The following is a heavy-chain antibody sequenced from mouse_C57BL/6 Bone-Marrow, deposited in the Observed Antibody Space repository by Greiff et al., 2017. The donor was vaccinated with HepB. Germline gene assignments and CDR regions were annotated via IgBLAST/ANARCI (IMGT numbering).Heavy chain of an antibody. CDR3: TCELGHWFAY. CDR1: GFTFSNYW. D-gene: IGHD4-1*01. CDR2: IRLKSDNYAT. J-gene: IGHJ3*01. V-gene: IGHV6-3*01. Sequence: EVQLQESGGGLVQPGGSMKLSCVASGFTFSNYWMNWVRQSPEKGLEWVAQIRLKSDNYATHYAESVKGRFTISRDDSKSSVYLQMNNLRAEDTGIYYCTCELGHWFAYWGQGTLVTVSA.